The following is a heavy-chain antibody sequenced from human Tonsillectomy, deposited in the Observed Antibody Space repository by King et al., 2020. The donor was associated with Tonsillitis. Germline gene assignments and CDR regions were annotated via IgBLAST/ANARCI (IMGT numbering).Heavy chain of an antibody. J-gene: IGHJ5*02. CDR2: INSDVSTT. Sequence: VQLVESGGALVQPGGSLRLSCAASGFTFSSYWMHWVRQAPGKGLVWGSRINSDVSTTTYSDSVKGRFTISRDNAKNTLYLQMNSLRAEDTAVYYCARVRTGSYDWFDPWGQGTLVTVSS. CDR3: ARVRTGSYDWFDP. D-gene: IGHD1-26*01. V-gene: IGHV3-74*03. CDR1: GFTFSSYW.